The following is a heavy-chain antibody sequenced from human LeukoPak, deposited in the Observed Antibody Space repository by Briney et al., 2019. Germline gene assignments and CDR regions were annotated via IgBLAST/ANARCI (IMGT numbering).Heavy chain of an antibody. CDR1: GYSFTSYW. J-gene: IGHJ4*02. CDR2: IYPGDSDT. CDR3: ARRGYCSGGSCYIFDY. D-gene: IGHD2-15*01. V-gene: IGHV5-51*01. Sequence: GESLKISCKCSGYSFTSYWIGWVRQMPGKGLEWMGIIYPGDSDTRYSPSFQGQVTISADKSISTAYLQWSSLKASDTAMYYCARRGYCSGGSCYIFDYWGQGTLVTVSS.